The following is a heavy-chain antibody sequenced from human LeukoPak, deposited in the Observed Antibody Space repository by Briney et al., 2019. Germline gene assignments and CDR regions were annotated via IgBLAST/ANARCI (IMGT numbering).Heavy chain of an antibody. J-gene: IGHJ6*02. CDR3: ARDWRGVPGTARYYYFGMDV. CDR1: GGSIGTYY. D-gene: IGHD6-13*01. V-gene: IGHV4-59*01. Sequence: SETLSLTCTVSGGSIGTYYWSWIRQPPGKGLEWIGYVYYNGSTNYNPSLKSRVPISVDPSKIRFSLRLTSVTAADTAVYYCARDWRGVPGTARYYYFGMDVWGQGATVTVSS. CDR2: VYYNGST.